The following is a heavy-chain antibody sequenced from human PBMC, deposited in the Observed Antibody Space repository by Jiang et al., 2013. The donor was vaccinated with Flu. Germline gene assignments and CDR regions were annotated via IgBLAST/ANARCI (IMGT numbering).Heavy chain of an antibody. CDR2: ISYDGSNK. J-gene: IGHJ6*02. Sequence: VQLVESGGGVVQPGRSLRLSCAASGFTFSSYGMHWVRQAPGKGLEWVAVISYDGSNKYYADSVKGRFTISRDNSKNTLYLQMNSLRAEDTAVYYCAKDTRTTGTITYYGMDVWGQGTTVTVSS. V-gene: IGHV3-30*18. CDR1: GFTFSSYG. D-gene: IGHD1-1*01. CDR3: AKDTRTTGTITYYGMDV.